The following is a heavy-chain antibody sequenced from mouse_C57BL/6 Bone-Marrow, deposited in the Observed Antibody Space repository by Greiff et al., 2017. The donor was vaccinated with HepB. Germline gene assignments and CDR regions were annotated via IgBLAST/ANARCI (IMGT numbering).Heavy chain of an antibody. CDR1: GYTFTDYE. Sequence: QVQLKESGAELVRPGASVTLSCKASGYTFTDYEMHWVKQTPVHGLEWIGAIDPETGGTAYNQKIKGKAILTADKSSSTAYMELRSLTSEDSAVYYCTRRAHYYGSRKWGQGTTLTVSS. V-gene: IGHV1-15*01. J-gene: IGHJ2*01. D-gene: IGHD1-1*01. CDR3: TRRAHYYGSRK. CDR2: IDPETGGT.